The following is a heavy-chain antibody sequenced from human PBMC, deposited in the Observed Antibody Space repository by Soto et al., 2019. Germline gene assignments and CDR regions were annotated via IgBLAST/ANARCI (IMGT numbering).Heavy chain of an antibody. CDR2: ISGSGGRT. Sequence: EVQLLDSGGGSVQPGGSLRLSCAASGFPFINYAMHWVRQAPGKGLEWVSAISGSGGRTYYGDSVKGRFTISRDNSKDTLYLHINRLTAEDTAVYFCAKEGVRDSSISLYFFDQGGQGTLVTVSS. CDR3: AKEGVRDSSISLYFFDQ. J-gene: IGHJ4*02. D-gene: IGHD3-10*01. CDR1: GFPFINYA. V-gene: IGHV3-23*01.